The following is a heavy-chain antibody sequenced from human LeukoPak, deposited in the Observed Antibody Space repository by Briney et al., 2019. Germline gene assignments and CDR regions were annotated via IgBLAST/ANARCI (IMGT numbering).Heavy chain of an antibody. Sequence: ASVKVSCKASGYTFTSYGISWVRQAPGQGLEWVGWISAYNGNTNYAQKLQGRVTMTTDTSTSTAYMELRSLRSDDTAVYYCARFGRHTYYYDSSGYYGFDYWGQGTLVTVSS. J-gene: IGHJ4*02. CDR2: ISAYNGNT. D-gene: IGHD3-22*01. CDR1: GYTFTSYG. V-gene: IGHV1-18*01. CDR3: ARFGRHTYYYDSSGYYGFDY.